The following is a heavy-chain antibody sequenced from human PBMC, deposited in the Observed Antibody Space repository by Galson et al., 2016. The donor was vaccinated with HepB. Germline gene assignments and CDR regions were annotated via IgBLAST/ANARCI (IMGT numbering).Heavy chain of an antibody. Sequence: TLSLTCIVSGGSISSGDYYWSWIRQHPGKGLEWIGHIYYSGSTYHNPSLKSRLTISVDTSKNQFSLKVRSVTAADTAMYYCARRTDFWGQGTLVTVSS. CDR1: GGSISSGDYY. D-gene: IGHD2-2*01. CDR2: IYYSGST. V-gene: IGHV4-30-4*08. J-gene: IGHJ4*02. CDR3: ARRTDF.